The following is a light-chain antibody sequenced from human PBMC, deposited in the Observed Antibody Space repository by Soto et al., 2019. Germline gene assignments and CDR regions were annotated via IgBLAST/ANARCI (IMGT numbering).Light chain of an antibody. CDR3: QQYYSYPLA. CDR2: AAS. J-gene: IGKJ5*01. Sequence: DIQMTHSPSSLSASVGDRVTITCRASQSISSYLNWYQQKPGKAPKLLIYAASSLQSGVPSRFSGSGSGTDFTRTISSLQPEDFATYYCQQYYSYPLAFGQGTRLEIK. CDR1: QSISSY. V-gene: IGKV1-39*01.